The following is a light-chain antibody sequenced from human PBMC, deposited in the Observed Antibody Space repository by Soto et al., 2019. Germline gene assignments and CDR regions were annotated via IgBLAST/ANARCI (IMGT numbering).Light chain of an antibody. CDR2: DSS. J-gene: IGKJ2*01. CDR3: QQSFFSPRT. CDR1: QNVRTY. V-gene: IGKV1-39*01. Sequence: DVRMTQSPSSLSASVGDRVTITCRASQNVRTYLNWYQHKPGKAPTLLIFDSSDLASGVPARFSGSGSGTDFTLTISSLQSEDVATYYCQQSFFSPRTFGQGTKVEI.